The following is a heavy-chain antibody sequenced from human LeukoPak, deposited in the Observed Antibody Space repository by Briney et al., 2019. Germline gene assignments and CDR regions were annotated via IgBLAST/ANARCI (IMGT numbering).Heavy chain of an antibody. CDR3: ARAGKVLRYFDWQNYFDY. CDR2: ISAYNGNT. J-gene: IGHJ4*02. CDR1: GYTFTSYG. D-gene: IGHD3-9*01. Sequence: ASVKVSCKASGYTFTSYGISWVRQAPGQGLEWMGWISAYNGNTNYAQKFQGRVTITADESTSTAYMELSSLRSEDTAVYYCARAGKVLRYFDWQNYFDYWGQGTLVTVSS. V-gene: IGHV1-18*01.